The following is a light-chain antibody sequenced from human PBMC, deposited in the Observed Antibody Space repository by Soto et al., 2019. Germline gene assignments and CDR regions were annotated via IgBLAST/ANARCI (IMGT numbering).Light chain of an antibody. V-gene: IGKV1-27*01. CDR1: QGISNY. CDR3: QKYDSAPWP. J-gene: IGKJ1*01. CDR2: AAS. Sequence: DIEMTQSPSSLSASVGDRVTITCRASQGISNYLAWYQQRPGKVPKLLIYAASTLQSGVPSRFSGSGSGTDFTLTISSLQPEEVATYYCQKYDSAPWPFGQGTEVEIK.